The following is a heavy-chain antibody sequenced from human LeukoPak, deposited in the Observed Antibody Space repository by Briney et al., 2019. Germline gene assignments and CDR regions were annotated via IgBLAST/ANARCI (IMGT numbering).Heavy chain of an antibody. CDR2: INPNSGGT. CDR1: GYTFTGYY. V-gene: IGHV1-2*02. CDR3: TIMITFGGVIVSDY. J-gene: IGHJ4*02. Sequence: ASVKVSCKASGYTFTGYYMHWVRQPPGQGLEWMGWINPNSGGTNYAQKFQGRVTMTRDTSVSTAYMELSRLRSDDTAVYYCTIMITFGGVIVSDYWGQGTLVTVSS. D-gene: IGHD3-16*02.